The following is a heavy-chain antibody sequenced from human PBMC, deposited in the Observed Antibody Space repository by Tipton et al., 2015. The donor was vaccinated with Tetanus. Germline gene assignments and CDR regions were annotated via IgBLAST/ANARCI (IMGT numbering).Heavy chain of an antibody. V-gene: IGHV4-39*01. CDR1: GGSISGRSSY. J-gene: IGHJ4*02. CDR2: FYYGAST. D-gene: IGHD3-16*01. Sequence: TLSLTCTVSGGSISGRSSYWGWIRQPPGKGLEWIATFYYGASTYYNPSLRSRITISVATSKNQFSLKLSSMTAADTAVYYCARHGGLVGISFLYRGQGTLVTVSS. CDR3: ARHGGLVGISFLY.